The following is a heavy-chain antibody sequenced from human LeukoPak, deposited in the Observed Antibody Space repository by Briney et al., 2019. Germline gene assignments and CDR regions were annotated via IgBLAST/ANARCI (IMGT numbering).Heavy chain of an antibody. CDR2: VNPDDSDT. CDR1: GYSFTSHW. D-gene: IGHD6-19*01. Sequence: GESLKISCKGSGYSFTSHWIGWVRQMPGKGLEWMGIVNPDDSDTIYSPSFQGQVTISADESITTAYLQWSSLRASDTAMYFCARGSSGWFYYFDYWGQGTLVTVSS. J-gene: IGHJ4*02. CDR3: ARGSSGWFYYFDY. V-gene: IGHV5-51*01.